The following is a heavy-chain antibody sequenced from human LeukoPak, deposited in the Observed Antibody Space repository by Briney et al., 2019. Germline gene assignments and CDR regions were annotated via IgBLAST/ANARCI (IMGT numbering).Heavy chain of an antibody. CDR1: GFTFSSYV. CDR3: AKVGGSRVGTQFDY. V-gene: IGHV3-23*01. Sequence: GGSLRLSCAASGFTFSSYVMSWVRQAPGKGLEWVSAISGSGGSTYYADSVKGRYNISRANSKNTLYLQMNSLRAEDTAVYYCAKVGGSRVGTQFDYWGQGTLVTVSS. D-gene: IGHD3-10*01. J-gene: IGHJ4*02. CDR2: ISGSGGST.